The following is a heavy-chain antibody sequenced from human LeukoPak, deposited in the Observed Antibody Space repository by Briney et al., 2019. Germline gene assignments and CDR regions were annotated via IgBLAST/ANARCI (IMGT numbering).Heavy chain of an antibody. CDR3: ARNLVHLWNVFDF. Sequence: GGSLRLSCVASRFTFSNHYMSWVRQPPGKGLEWVATIKPDGSETFYVDSVKARFTVSRANTNNPLYLQMSSLRAEDTAVYHCARNLVHLWNVFDFWGLGTMVTVSS. CDR2: IKPDGSET. J-gene: IGHJ3*01. V-gene: IGHV3-7*01. CDR1: RFTFSNHY. D-gene: IGHD5-18*01.